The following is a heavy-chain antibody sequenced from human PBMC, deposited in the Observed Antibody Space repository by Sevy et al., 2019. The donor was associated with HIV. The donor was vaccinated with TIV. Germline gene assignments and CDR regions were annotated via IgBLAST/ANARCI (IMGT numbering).Heavy chain of an antibody. CDR2: IYHSGST. CDR3: ARWKGDTALVSTYYYFDY. CDR1: GYSISSGYY. Sequence: SETLSLTCAVSGYSISSGYYWGWIRQPPGKGLEWIGSIYHSGSTHYNPSLKSRVTISVDTSKNQFSLKLRSVTAADTAVYYCARWKGDTALVSTYYYFDYWGQGTLVTVSS. J-gene: IGHJ4*02. V-gene: IGHV4-38-2*01. D-gene: IGHD5-18*01.